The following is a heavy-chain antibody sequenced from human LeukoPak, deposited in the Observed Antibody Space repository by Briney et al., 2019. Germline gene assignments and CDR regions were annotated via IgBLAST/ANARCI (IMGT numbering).Heavy chain of an antibody. CDR3: ARDHGDGYNPGYRYFDY. V-gene: IGHV1-69*05. D-gene: IGHD5-24*01. CDR2: IIPIFGTT. CDR1: GGTFSSYA. Sequence: EASVKVSCKASGGTFSSYAISWVRQAPGQGLEWMGGIIPIFGTTNYAQKFQGRVTITTDESTSTAYMELGSLRSEDTAVYYCARDHGDGYNPGYRYFDYWGQGTLVTVSS. J-gene: IGHJ4*02.